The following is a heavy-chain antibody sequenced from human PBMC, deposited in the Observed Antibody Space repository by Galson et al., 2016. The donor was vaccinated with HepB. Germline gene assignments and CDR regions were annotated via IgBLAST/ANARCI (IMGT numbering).Heavy chain of an antibody. Sequence: SCAASGFTFSSYAMHWVRQAPGKGLEWVAVISYDGSNKYYADSVKGRFTISRDNSKNTLYLQMNSLRAEDTAVYYCARDRVYYYGSGTSEYFDYWGQGTLVTVSS. CDR2: ISYDGSNK. CDR1: GFTFSSYA. V-gene: IGHV3-30-3*01. D-gene: IGHD3-10*01. CDR3: ARDRVYYYGSGTSEYFDY. J-gene: IGHJ4*02.